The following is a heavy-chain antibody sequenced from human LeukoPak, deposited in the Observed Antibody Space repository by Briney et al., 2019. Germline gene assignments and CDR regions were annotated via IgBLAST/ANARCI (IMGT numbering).Heavy chain of an antibody. CDR3: ARDDSSGYYYSFDY. Sequence: GASVKVSCKASGYTFTVYYMHWVRQAPGQGLEWMGWINPNSGGTNYAQKFQGRVTMTRDTSISTAYMELSRLRSDGTAVYYCARDDSSGYYYSFDYWGQGTLVTVSS. J-gene: IGHJ4*02. CDR1: GYTFTVYY. D-gene: IGHD3-22*01. CDR2: INPNSGGT. V-gene: IGHV1-2*02.